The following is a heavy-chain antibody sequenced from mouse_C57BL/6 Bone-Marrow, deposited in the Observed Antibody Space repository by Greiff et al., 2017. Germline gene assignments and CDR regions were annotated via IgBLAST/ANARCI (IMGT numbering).Heavy chain of an antibody. CDR3: ARGGLGNWYFDV. V-gene: IGHV1-82*01. CDR1: GYAFSSSW. Sequence: QVQLKESGPELVKPGASVKISCKASGYAFSSSWMNWVKQRPGKGLEWIGRIYPGDGDTNYNGKFKGKATLTADKSSSTAYMQLSSLTSEDSAVYFCARGGLGNWYFDVWGTGTTVTVSS. CDR2: IYPGDGDT. D-gene: IGHD4-1*01. J-gene: IGHJ1*03.